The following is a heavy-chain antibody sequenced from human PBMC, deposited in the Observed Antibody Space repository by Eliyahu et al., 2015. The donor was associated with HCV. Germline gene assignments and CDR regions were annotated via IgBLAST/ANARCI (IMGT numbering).Heavy chain of an antibody. Sequence: QVQLVESGGGLVKPGGSLRLSCAASEITFSDHYMSWIRLTPGKGLEWLSYINPDGDTTIYVDSVKGRFTRLHHFLLEIQEQLCLPRTSCRAQTNTWCACYHDYWGQGTLVTVSS. CDR2: INPDGDTT. J-gene: IGHJ4*02. D-gene: IGHD1-7*01. CDR3: CACYHDY. V-gene: IGHV3-11*01. CDR1: EITFSDHY.